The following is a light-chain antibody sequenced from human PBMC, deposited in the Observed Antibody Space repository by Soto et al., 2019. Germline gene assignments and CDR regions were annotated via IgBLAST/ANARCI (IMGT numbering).Light chain of an antibody. Sequence: QSVLTQPPSASGTPGQRVPISCSGSSSNIGTNTVSWYQQLPGTAPKLLMYSNDQRPSGVPDRFSGSKSGASASLAISGLQSEDEADYYCLSYTSANTRVFGGGTKLTVL. CDR2: SND. CDR3: LSYTSANTRV. J-gene: IGLJ3*02. CDR1: SSNIGTNT. V-gene: IGLV1-44*01.